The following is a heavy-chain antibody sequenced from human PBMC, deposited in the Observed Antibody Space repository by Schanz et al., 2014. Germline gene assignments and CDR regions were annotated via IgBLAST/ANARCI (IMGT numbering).Heavy chain of an antibody. J-gene: IGHJ4*02. CDR1: GGTFSSDT. V-gene: IGHV1-69*08. CDR3: ARDGVDAAAGGNY. Sequence: QVQLVQSGAEVKKPGPSVKVSCKASGGTFSSDTFSWVRQARGQGLEWVGRFIPILDVGNYAQQFQGRVTMTRDTSTSTVYMELSSLRSEDTAVYYCARDGVDAAAGGNYWGQGTLVTVSS. CDR2: FIPILDVG. D-gene: IGHD6-13*01.